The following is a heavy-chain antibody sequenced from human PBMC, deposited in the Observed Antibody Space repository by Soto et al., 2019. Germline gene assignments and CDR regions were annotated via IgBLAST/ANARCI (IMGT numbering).Heavy chain of an antibody. J-gene: IGHJ6*03. CDR2: INPNSGGT. Sequence: ASVKVSCKASGYTFTGYYMHWVRQAPGQGLEWMGWINPNSGGTNYAQKFQGWVTMTRNTSISTAYMELSRLRSEDTAVYYCARFCILGSGSCYYYYYMDVWGKGTTVTVSS. CDR1: GYTFTGYY. CDR3: ARFCILGSGSCYYYYYMDV. V-gene: IGHV1-2*04. D-gene: IGHD2-15*01.